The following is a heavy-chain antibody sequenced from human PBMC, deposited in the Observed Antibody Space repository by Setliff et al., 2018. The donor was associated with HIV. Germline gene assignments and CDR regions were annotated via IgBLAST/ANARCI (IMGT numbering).Heavy chain of an antibody. CDR3: ARECRGRYYYYMDV. V-gene: IGHV4-31*03. Sequence: PSETLSLTCSVSGASINSGSYYWTWIRQHPGKGLEWIGYIYYSGSTYYNPSLKSRVTISLDTSKNQFSLKLTSMTAADTAVYYCARECRGRYYYYMDVWGKGTTVTVSS. CDR1: GASINSGSYY. CDR2: IYYSGST. D-gene: IGHD3-10*01. J-gene: IGHJ6*03.